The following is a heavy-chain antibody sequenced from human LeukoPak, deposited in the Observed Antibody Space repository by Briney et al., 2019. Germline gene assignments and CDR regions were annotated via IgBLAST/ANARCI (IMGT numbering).Heavy chain of an antibody. CDR2: INHSGST. Sequence: GSLRLSCAASGFTFSSYSMNWVRQAPGKGLEWIGEINHSGSTNYNPSLKSRVTISVDTSKNQFSLKLSSVTAADTAVYYCARSRSRPLLPPLPKSQYYFDYWGQGTLVTVSS. J-gene: IGHJ4*02. D-gene: IGHD2-21*01. CDR1: GFTFSSYS. CDR3: ARSRSRPLLPPLPKSQYYFDY. V-gene: IGHV4-34*01.